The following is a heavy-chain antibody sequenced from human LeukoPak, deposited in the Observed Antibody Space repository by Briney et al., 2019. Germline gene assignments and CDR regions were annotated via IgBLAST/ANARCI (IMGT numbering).Heavy chain of an antibody. CDR2: VFYRGTT. D-gene: IGHD3-22*01. V-gene: IGHV4-59*01. Sequence: PSETLSLTCTVSGGSLTNYYWGWIRQPPGKGLEWIGYVFYRGTTNYNPSLKSRVTISADTSKNQFSLKLSSVAAADTAVYYCARIVSSGFSDYWGQGTLVAVSS. CDR1: GGSLTNYY. J-gene: IGHJ4*02. CDR3: ARIVSSGFSDY.